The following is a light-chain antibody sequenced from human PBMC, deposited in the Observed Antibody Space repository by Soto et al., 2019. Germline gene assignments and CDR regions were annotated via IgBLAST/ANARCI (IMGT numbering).Light chain of an antibody. V-gene: IGKV1-39*01. Sequence: DIQMTQSPSSLSASVGDRVTITCQASQSIHSCLNWYQQKPGKAPKLLIYGASNLQSGVPSRFSGSESGTDFILTISSLQPEDFATYYCQQIYAAPVTFGQGTKVEIK. CDR2: GAS. J-gene: IGKJ1*01. CDR3: QQIYAAPVT. CDR1: QSIHSC.